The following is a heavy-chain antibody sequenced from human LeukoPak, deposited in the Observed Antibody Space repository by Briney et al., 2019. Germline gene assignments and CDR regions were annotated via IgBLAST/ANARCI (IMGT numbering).Heavy chain of an antibody. D-gene: IGHD6-19*01. V-gene: IGHV1-2*02. CDR2: INPNSGGT. CDR3: AMKDVGGWPNDAFDI. CDR1: GYTFTGYY. J-gene: IGHJ3*02. Sequence: EASVKVSCKASGYTFTGYYMHWVRQAPGHGLEWMGWINPNSGGTNYAQKFQGRVTMTRDTSISTAYMELSRLRSDDTAVYYCAMKDVGGWPNDAFDIWGQGTMVTVSS.